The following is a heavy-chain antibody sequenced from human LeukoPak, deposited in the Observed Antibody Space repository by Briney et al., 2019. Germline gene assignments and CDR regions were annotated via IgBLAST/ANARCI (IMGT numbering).Heavy chain of an antibody. CDR2: IYYSGST. J-gene: IGHJ6*02. Sequence: SETLSLTCTVSGGSISSYYWSWIRQHPGKGLEWIGYIYYSGSTNYNPSLKSRVTISVDTSKNQFSLKLSSVTAADTAVYYCAREIVGSYYYYGMDVWGQGTTVTVSS. D-gene: IGHD1-26*01. CDR3: AREIVGSYYYYGMDV. CDR1: GGSISSYY. V-gene: IGHV4-59*01.